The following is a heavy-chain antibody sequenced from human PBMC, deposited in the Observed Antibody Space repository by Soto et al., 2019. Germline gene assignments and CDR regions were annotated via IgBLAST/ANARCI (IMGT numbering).Heavy chain of an antibody. J-gene: IGHJ4*02. D-gene: IGHD6-13*01. Sequence: PGESLKISCKGSGYSFTSYWIGWVRQMPGKGLEGMGIIYPGDSDTRYSPSFQGQVTISADKSTRIAYLQWSGLKASDTAMYYCARPPSRIAAAGSEFDSWGQGTLVTVSS. CDR1: GYSFTSYW. CDR2: IYPGDSDT. CDR3: ARPPSRIAAAGSEFDS. V-gene: IGHV5-51*01.